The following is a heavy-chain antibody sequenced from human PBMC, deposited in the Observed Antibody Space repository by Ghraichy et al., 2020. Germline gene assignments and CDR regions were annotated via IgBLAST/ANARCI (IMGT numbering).Heavy chain of an antibody. Sequence: GGSLRLSCAASGFTVSSNYMSWVRQAPGKGLEWVSVIYSGGSTYYADSVKGRFTISRDNSKNTLYLQMNSLRAEDTAVYYCARDSPGSSGYYEDYYYYGMDVWGQGTTVTVSS. V-gene: IGHV3-53*01. CDR1: GFTVSSNY. J-gene: IGHJ6*02. CDR2: IYSGGST. CDR3: ARDSPGSSGYYEDYYYYGMDV. D-gene: IGHD3-22*01.